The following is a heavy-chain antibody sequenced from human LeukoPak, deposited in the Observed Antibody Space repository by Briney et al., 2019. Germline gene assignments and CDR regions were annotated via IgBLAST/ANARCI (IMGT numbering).Heavy chain of an antibody. CDR1: GGSISGYY. V-gene: IGHV4-59*01. CDR2: IYYSGST. Sequence: PSETLSLTCTVSGGSISGYYWSWIRQPPGKGLEWIGYIYYSGSTNYNPSLKSRVTISVDTSKNQFSLKLSSVTAADTAVYYCARGPYSSSWYCAFDIWGQGTMVTVSS. CDR3: ARGPYSSSWYCAFDI. D-gene: IGHD6-13*01. J-gene: IGHJ3*02.